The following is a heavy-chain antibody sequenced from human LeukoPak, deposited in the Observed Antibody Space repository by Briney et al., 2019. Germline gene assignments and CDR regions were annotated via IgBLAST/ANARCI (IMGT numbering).Heavy chain of an antibody. CDR3: ARGRGTGSPIGPRYFDL. J-gene: IGHJ2*01. V-gene: IGHV3-23*01. CDR1: GFIFSDYA. D-gene: IGHD3-10*01. CDR2: ISASGGST. Sequence: GGSLRLSCAVSGFIFSDYAMSWVRQAPGKGLEWVSAISASGGSTYYADSVKGRSTISRDDSKNTLDLQMNSLRAEDTALYYCARGRGTGSPIGPRYFDLWGRGTLVTVSS.